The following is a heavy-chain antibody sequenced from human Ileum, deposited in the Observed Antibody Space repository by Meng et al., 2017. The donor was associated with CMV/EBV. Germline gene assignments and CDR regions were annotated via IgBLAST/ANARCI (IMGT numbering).Heavy chain of an antibody. Sequence: VPLQEWGPGFVKSAQPLSLTCNVSGDSIISDDHYWSWFRQPPGKGLEWIGYVFYSGSTYYNPSLMSRVTISVDTSKNQFSLRLSSVTAADTAVYYCARELRYGDYYFDSWGQGTLVTVSS. J-gene: IGHJ4*02. V-gene: IGHV4-30-4*08. CDR1: GDSIISDDHY. CDR3: ARELRYGDYYFDS. D-gene: IGHD4-17*01. CDR2: VFYSGST.